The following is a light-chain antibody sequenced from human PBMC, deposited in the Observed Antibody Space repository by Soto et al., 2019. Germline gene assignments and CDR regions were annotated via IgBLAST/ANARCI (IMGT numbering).Light chain of an antibody. Sequence: QSVLTQPPSVSGAPGQRVTISCTGSSSNIGAGYDVHWYQQLPGTAPKLLIYANNNRPSGVPDRFSGPKSGTSASLAITGLQAEDEADYYCQSYDSSLSDVVFGGGTKLTVL. CDR2: ANN. CDR1: SSNIGAGYD. J-gene: IGLJ2*01. CDR3: QSYDSSLSDVV. V-gene: IGLV1-40*01.